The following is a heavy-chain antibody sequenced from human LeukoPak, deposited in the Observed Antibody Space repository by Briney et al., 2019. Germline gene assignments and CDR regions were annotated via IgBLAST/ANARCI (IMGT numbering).Heavy chain of an antibody. D-gene: IGHD2-2*01. Sequence: ASVKVPCKASGYTFTTYGISWVRQAPGQGLEWMGWISGYDGNTKYAQKLQGRVTMTTDTSTSTAYMELRSLRSDDTAVYYCARDCSTSCYWFDPWGQGTLVTVAS. CDR3: ARDCSTSCYWFDP. CDR2: ISGYDGNT. V-gene: IGHV1-18*01. J-gene: IGHJ5*02. CDR1: GYTFTTYG.